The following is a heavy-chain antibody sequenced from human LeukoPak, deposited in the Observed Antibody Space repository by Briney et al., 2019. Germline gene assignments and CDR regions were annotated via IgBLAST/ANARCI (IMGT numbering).Heavy chain of an antibody. CDR2: INPNNGGT. CDR3: ARGSSSPVPNFDY. V-gene: IGHV1-2*02. D-gene: IGHD6-13*01. Sequence: GASVKLSCKASGYTFTGYYMHWVRQAPGQGLEWVGWINPNNGGTSYAQKFQGRVTMTRDTSIATAYMELPTLTSDDTAVYYCARGSSSPVPNFDYWGQGTLVTVSS. J-gene: IGHJ4*02. CDR1: GYTFTGYY.